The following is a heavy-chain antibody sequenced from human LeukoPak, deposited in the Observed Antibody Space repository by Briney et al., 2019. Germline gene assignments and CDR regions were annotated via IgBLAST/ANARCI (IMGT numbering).Heavy chain of an antibody. CDR1: GGSFSGYY. V-gene: IGHV4-59*01. Sequence: PSETLSLTCAVYGGSFSGYYWSWIRQPPGKGLEWIGYIYYSGSTNYNPSLRSRVTISVDTSKNQFSLKLSSVTAADTAVYYCAREYGDSRGDYYYGMDVWGQGTTVTVSS. CDR2: IYYSGST. J-gene: IGHJ6*02. CDR3: AREYGDSRGDYYYGMDV. D-gene: IGHD4-17*01.